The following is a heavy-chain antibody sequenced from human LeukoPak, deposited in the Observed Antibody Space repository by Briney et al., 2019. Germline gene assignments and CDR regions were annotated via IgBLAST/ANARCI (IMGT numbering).Heavy chain of an antibody. CDR2: IYPGDPDT. V-gene: IGHV5-51*01. CDR3: ARLIMVRGASDYYYYYMDV. D-gene: IGHD3-10*01. CDR1: GYSFTSYW. Sequence: GESLKISCKGSGYSFTSYWIGWVRQMPGKGLEWMGIIYPGDPDTRYSPSFQGQVTISADKSISTAYLQWSSLKASDTAMYYCARLIMVRGASDYYYYYMDVWGKGTTVTVSS. J-gene: IGHJ6*03.